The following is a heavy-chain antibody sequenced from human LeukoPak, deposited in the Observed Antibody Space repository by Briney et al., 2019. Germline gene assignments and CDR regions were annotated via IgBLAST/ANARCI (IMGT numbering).Heavy chain of an antibody. V-gene: IGHV4-38-2*02. Sequence: SETLSLTCTVSDYSISSGYYWGWIRQPPGKGLEWIGSIYHGGSTYYNPSLKSRVTISVDTSKNQFSLKLNSVTAADTAVYYCARVSGYDWESFYDYWGQGTLVTVSS. D-gene: IGHD5-12*01. CDR3: ARVSGYDWESFYDY. J-gene: IGHJ4*02. CDR2: IYHGGST. CDR1: DYSISSGYY.